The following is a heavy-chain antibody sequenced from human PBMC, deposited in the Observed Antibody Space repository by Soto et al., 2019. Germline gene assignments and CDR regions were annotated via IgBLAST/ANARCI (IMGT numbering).Heavy chain of an antibody. CDR1: GGSISSSSYY. V-gene: IGHV4-39*01. Sequence: SETLSLTCTVSGGSISSSSYYWGWIRQPPGKGLEWIGSIYYSGSTYYNPSLKSRVTISVDTSKNQFSLKLSSVTAADTAVYYCARQGYRSSWPDNWFDPWGQGTLVTVSS. D-gene: IGHD6-13*01. CDR2: IYYSGST. J-gene: IGHJ5*02. CDR3: ARQGYRSSWPDNWFDP.